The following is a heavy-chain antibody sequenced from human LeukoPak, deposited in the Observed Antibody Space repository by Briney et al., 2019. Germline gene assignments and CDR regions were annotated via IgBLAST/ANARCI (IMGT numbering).Heavy chain of an antibody. CDR3: ARVFHPTSSQFYFDH. D-gene: IGHD2-2*01. V-gene: IGHV4-39*07. CDR1: GGSISSSSYY. Sequence: SETLSLTCTVSGGSISSSSYYWGWIRQPPGKGLEWIGSIYYSGSTYYNPSLKSRVTISVDTSKNQFSLKLSSVTAADTAVYYCARVFHPTSSQFYFDHWGQGTLVTVSS. J-gene: IGHJ4*02. CDR2: IYYSGST.